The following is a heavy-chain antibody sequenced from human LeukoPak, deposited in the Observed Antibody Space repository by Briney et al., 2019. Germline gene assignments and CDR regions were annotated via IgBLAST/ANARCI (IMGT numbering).Heavy chain of an antibody. J-gene: IGHJ4*02. CDR2: ISGSGIMT. CDR3: AKDRSIGTYYTFDH. CDR1: GFTFSDYA. V-gene: IGHV3-23*01. D-gene: IGHD1-26*01. Sequence: GGSLRLSCATSGFTFSDYAMTWVRQAPGKGLEWVATISGSGIMTYYADSVKGRFTVSGDNSKNMVYLQMNSLTAAGTAVYYCAKDRSIGTYYTFDHWGQGTLVTVSS.